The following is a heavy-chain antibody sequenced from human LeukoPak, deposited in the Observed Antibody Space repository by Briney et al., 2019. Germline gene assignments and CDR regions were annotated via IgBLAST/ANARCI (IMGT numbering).Heavy chain of an antibody. CDR2: INHSGST. CDR1: GGSISSGSYY. CDR3: ARLKSSSNDY. D-gene: IGHD2-2*01. J-gene: IGHJ4*02. Sequence: SETLSLTCTVSGGSISSGSYYWSWIRQPAGKGLEWIGEINHSGSTNYNPSLKSRVTISVDTSKNQFSLKLSSVTAADTAVYYCARLKSSSNDYWGQGTLVTVSS. V-gene: IGHV4-61*10.